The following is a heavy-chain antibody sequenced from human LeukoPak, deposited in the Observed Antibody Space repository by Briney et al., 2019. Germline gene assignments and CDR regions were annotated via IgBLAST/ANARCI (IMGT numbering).Heavy chain of an antibody. CDR1: GFTFSSLA. V-gene: IGHV3-23*01. CDR2: IGHGGYDI. J-gene: IGHJ4*02. CDR3: AKYCGGDCFRNFDS. Sequence: GGSLRLSCAASGFTFSSLAMAWVRQAPGRGLEWVAVIGHGGYDIHYADSVKGRFTISRDNSKNNLYLQMSSLRVDDTAVYYCAKYCGGDCFRNFDSWGQGALVTVSS. D-gene: IGHD2-21*01.